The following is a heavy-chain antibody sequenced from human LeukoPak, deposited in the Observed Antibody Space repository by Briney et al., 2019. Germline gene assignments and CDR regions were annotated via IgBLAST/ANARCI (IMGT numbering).Heavy chain of an antibody. CDR3: ARDEYRSRWLHP. V-gene: IGHV3-7*01. D-gene: IGHD5-24*01. J-gene: IGHJ5*02. CDR1: GFTFSSYW. Sequence: GGSLRLSCAASGFTFSSYWMSWVRLAPGKGLEWVAHIKGDGSEKWYADSVKGRFTISRDNAQNSVHLQMNSLRAEDTAVYHCARDEYRSRWLHPWGQETLVTVTS. CDR2: IKGDGSEK.